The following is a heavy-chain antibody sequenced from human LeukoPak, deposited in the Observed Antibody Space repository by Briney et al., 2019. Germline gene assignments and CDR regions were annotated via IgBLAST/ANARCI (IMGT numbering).Heavy chain of an antibody. CDR1: GYSFTSYW. CDR3: ARRRGGSIEARWSPNTFDI. V-gene: IGHV5-51*01. J-gene: IGHJ3*02. D-gene: IGHD6-6*01. CDR2: IYPGDSDT. Sequence: GESLNISCEGSGYSFTSYWIGWVRQMPGKGLEWMGIIYPGDSDTKYSPSFQGQGTISADKSISTAYLQWSSLKASDTAIYYCARRRGGSIEARWSPNTFDIWGQGTMVTVSS.